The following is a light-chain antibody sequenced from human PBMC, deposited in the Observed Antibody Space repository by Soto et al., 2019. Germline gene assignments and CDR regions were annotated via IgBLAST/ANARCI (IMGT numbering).Light chain of an antibody. J-gene: IGKJ4*01. Sequence: EIVLTQSPGTLSLSPGESATLSCRASQSVDRNFLAWFQHKPGQAPRLLIYDVSNRATGIPDRFSASGSGTDFTPTVSRLEPKDFAVYYCHQYAHSPLTFGGGTKVETK. V-gene: IGKV3-20*01. CDR2: DVS. CDR1: QSVDRNF. CDR3: HQYAHSPLT.